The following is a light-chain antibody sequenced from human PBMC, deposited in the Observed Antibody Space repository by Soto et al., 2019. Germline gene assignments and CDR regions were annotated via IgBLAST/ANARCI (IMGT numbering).Light chain of an antibody. CDR2: AAS. CDR3: QQSYSTPRLT. Sequence: DIQMTQSPSSLSASVGDRVTMTCRASQSISSYLNWYQQKPGKAPKLLIYAASSLQSGVPSRFSGSGSGTDFTLTISSLQPEDFATYYCQQSYSTPRLTFGGGNKVEIK. J-gene: IGKJ4*01. V-gene: IGKV1-39*01. CDR1: QSISSY.